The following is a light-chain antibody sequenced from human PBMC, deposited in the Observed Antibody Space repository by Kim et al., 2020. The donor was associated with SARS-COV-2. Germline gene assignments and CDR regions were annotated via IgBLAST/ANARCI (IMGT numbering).Light chain of an antibody. CDR2: QDS. V-gene: IGLV3-1*01. CDR3: QAWDSSAAA. J-gene: IGLJ2*01. Sequence: SYELTQPPSVSVSPGQTASITCSGDKMGDKYAYWYQQKPGQSPVLVIYQDSKRPSGIPERFSGSNSGNTATLTISGTQAMDEADYYCQAWDSSAAAIGGG. CDR1: KMGDKY.